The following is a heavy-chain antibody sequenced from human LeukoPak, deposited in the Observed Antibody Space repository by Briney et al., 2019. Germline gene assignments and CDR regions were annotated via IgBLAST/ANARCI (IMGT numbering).Heavy chain of an antibody. Sequence: PGGSLRLSCAASGFAFSSFAMSGVRQAPGKGLDWVSSISDSGGSTYYADSVKGRFTISRDRSKNPLYLQMNNLRAEDTAVYYCAKGVGTNKGGYYFDYWGQGTPVTVSS. CDR2: ISDSGGST. V-gene: IGHV3-23*01. CDR1: GFAFSSFA. J-gene: IGHJ4*02. CDR3: AKGVGTNKGGYYFDY. D-gene: IGHD1-26*01.